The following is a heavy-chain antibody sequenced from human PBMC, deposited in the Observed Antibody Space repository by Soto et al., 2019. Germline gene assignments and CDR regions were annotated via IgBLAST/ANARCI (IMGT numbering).Heavy chain of an antibody. CDR1: GFTFSGSA. CDR2: IRSKANSYAT. D-gene: IGHD3-3*01. V-gene: IGHV3-73*02. Sequence: EVQLVESGGGLVQPGGSLKLSCAASGFTFSGSAMHWVRQASGKGLEWVGRIRSKANSYATAYAASVKGRFTISREDSKSTAYRQMNSLKTEDAAVYYCTSHDFWSGYSPFDYWGQGTLVTVSS. CDR3: TSHDFWSGYSPFDY. J-gene: IGHJ4*02.